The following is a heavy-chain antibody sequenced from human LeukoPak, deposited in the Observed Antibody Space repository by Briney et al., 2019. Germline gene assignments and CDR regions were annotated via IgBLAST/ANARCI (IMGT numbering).Heavy chain of an antibody. V-gene: IGHV5-51*01. CDR3: ARSAGIAAPNYYFDY. D-gene: IGHD6-13*01. CDR1: GYSFTSYW. Sequence: GESLKISCKGSGYSFTSYWIGWVRQMPGKGLEWMGIIYPGDSDTSYSPSFQGQVTISADKSISTAYLQWSSLKASDTAMYYWARSAGIAAPNYYFDYWGQGTLVTVSS. CDR2: IYPGDSDT. J-gene: IGHJ4*02.